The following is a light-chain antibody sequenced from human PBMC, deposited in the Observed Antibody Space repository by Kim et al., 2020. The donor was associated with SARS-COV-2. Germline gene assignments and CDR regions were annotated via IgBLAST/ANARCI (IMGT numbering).Light chain of an antibody. CDR1: QSVSSY. CDR2: DAS. V-gene: IGKV3-11*01. CDR3: QQRINWPT. Sequence: IVFPPSPATLSLSPGERATLSCRASQSVSSYLAWYQQKPGQAPRLLIYDASNRATGIPARFSGSGSGTDFTRTISSLEPEDFAVYYCQQRINWPTFGQGTRLEIK. J-gene: IGKJ5*01.